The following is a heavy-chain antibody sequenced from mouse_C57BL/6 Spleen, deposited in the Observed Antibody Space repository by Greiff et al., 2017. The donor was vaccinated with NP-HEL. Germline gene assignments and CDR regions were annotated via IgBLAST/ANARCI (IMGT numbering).Heavy chain of an antibody. J-gene: IGHJ2*01. CDR1: GYTFTSYW. D-gene: IGHD2-3*01. CDR3: ATDVGYYSRLY. V-gene: IGHV1-64*01. CDR2: IHPNSGST. Sequence: QVQLQQPGAELVKPGASVKLSCKASGYTFTSYWMHWVKQRPGQGLEWIGMIHPNSGSTNYNEKFKSKATLTVDKSSSTAYMQLSSLTSEDSAVYFCATDVGYYSRLYWGQGTTLTVSS.